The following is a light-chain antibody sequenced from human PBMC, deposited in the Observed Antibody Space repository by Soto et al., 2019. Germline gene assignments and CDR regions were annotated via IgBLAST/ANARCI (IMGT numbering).Light chain of an antibody. CDR1: QSISSY. CDR3: QQSYTTPWT. J-gene: IGKJ1*01. CDR2: SAS. Sequence: DTQMTQSPSSLSASVGDRVTITCRASQSISSYFNWYHQKPGKAPKLLIYSASSLQSGVPSRFSGSGSGTDFTLTISSLQPEDFATYYCQQSYTTPWTFGQGTKVEIK. V-gene: IGKV1-39*01.